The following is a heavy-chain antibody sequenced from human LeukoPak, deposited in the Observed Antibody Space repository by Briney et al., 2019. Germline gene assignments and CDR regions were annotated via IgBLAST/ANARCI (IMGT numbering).Heavy chain of an antibody. V-gene: IGHV3-48*01. Sequence: GGSLRLSCAASGFIFSSFGMHWIRQAPGKGLGWVSYISSSSSTIYYADSVKGRFTISRDNSKNTLYLQMNSLRAEDTAVYYCAKGYGWEASYYYYYMDVWGKGTTVTISS. CDR3: AKGYGWEASYYYYYMDV. D-gene: IGHD1-26*01. CDR1: GFIFSSFG. CDR2: ISSSSSTI. J-gene: IGHJ6*03.